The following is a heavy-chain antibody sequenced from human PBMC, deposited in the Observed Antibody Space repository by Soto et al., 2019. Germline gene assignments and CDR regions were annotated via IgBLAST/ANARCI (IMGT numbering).Heavy chain of an antibody. CDR3: AKDGDYCNYAGENWFAS. Sequence: EVQLVESGGGLVQPGGSLRLSCAASGFTFFAYWIHWVRQVPGKGLVWVSRINSDGSHTSYADSVRGRFTISRDNSKNTVYLQMNSLTAEDTAVYYCAKDGDYCNYAGENWFASWCQGSLVTVSS. CDR2: INSDGSHT. D-gene: IGHD4-4*01. CDR1: GFTFFAYW. J-gene: IGHJ5*01. V-gene: IGHV3-74*01.